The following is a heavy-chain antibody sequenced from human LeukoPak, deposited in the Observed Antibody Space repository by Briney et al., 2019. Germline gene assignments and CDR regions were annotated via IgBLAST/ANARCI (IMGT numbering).Heavy chain of an antibody. Sequence: EAGPTLFQPTPTLTLTGTFSGFSPSTHGVGVGWVRQPPGKALDWLTVIYSNDDKHYTPSLRTSLTITQDTSKNHVVITMTNLDPVDSATDYCARFSDYNLLSDYYDAFDIWGQGTVVTVSS. V-gene: IGHV2-5*01. CDR3: ARFSDYNLLSDYYDAFDI. CDR1: GFSPSTHGVG. CDR2: IYSNDDK. D-gene: IGHD3-9*01. J-gene: IGHJ3*02.